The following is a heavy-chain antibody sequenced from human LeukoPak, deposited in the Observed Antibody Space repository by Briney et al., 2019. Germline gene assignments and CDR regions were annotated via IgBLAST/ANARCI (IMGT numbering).Heavy chain of an antibody. CDR3: ARDLEFGGSSKNWFDP. CDR1: GYTFTGYY. J-gene: IGHJ5*02. CDR2: INPNSGGT. Sequence: ASVKVSCKASGYTFTGYYMHWVRQAPGQGLEWMGWINPNSGGTNYAQKFQGRVTMTRDTSISTAYMELSRLRSDDTAVYYCARDLEFGGSSKNWFDPWGQGTLVTVSS. V-gene: IGHV1-2*02. D-gene: IGHD1-26*01.